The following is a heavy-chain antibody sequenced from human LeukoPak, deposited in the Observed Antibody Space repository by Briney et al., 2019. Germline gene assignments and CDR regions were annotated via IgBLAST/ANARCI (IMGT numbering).Heavy chain of an antibody. V-gene: IGHV3-64*01. CDR1: GFTLSSYA. Sequence: GRSLSLSRAASGFTLSSYAMHWVRHAPGKGLEYVSAISRNWGSTYYANSVKGRFTISRDNSTNTLYLEMGSLRAEDMAVYYCARDRTALTGEGYYAYMDVWGKGTTVTVSS. D-gene: IGHD3-10*01. CDR3: ARDRTALTGEGYYAYMDV. CDR2: ISRNWGST. J-gene: IGHJ6*03.